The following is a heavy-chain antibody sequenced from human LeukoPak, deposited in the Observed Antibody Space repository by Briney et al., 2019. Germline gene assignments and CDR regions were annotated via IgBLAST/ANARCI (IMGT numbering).Heavy chain of an antibody. V-gene: IGHV3-30*18. CDR2: ISYDGKHK. D-gene: IGHD7-27*01. CDR1: GFTFSSSA. Sequence: GGSLRLSCAASGFTFSSSAMHWVRQPPGKGLEWVAVISYDGKHKYFADSVKGRFTISRDNSRNTLYLQLNSLKADDTAVYYCAKDRDWGPAFDIWGQGTMVTVSS. CDR3: AKDRDWGPAFDI. J-gene: IGHJ3*02.